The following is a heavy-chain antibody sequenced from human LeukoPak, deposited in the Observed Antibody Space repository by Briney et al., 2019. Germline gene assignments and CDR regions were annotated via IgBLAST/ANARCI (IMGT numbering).Heavy chain of an antibody. Sequence: ASVKVSCKASGYTFTGYYMHWVRQAPGQGLEWMGWINPNSGGTNYAQKFQGRVTMTRDTSISTAYMGLSRLRSDDTAVYYCARVLVTAIMHYYGMDGWGQAATVTDCS. CDR1: GYTFTGYY. J-gene: IGHJ6*02. CDR2: INPNSGGT. V-gene: IGHV1-2*02. CDR3: ARVLVTAIMHYYGMDG. D-gene: IGHD2-21*02.